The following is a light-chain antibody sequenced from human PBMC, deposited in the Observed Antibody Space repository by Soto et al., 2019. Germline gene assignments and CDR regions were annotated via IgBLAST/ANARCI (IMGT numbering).Light chain of an antibody. CDR2: AVS. CDR3: ASYTSTSTYV. J-gene: IGLJ1*01. CDR1: GSDVGGYDY. Sequence: QSALTQPASVSGSPGQSITISCTRTGSDVGGYDYVSWYQHHPGKAPKLMIYAVSNRPSGVSNRFSGSKSGNTASLTISGLQADDESDYYCASYTSTSTYVFGTGTKVTVL. V-gene: IGLV2-14*01.